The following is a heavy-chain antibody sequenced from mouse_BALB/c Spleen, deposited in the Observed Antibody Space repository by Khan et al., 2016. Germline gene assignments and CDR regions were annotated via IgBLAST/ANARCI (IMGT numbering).Heavy chain of an antibody. CDR2: INTNTGEP. Sequence: QIQLVQSGPELKKPGETVKISCKASGYTFTNYGMNWVKQAPGKGLKWMGWINTNTGEPTYAEEFKGRFAFSLETSSSTAYLQINNLNNEDTATYFCAEDSYGSNWFACWSKGTLVTVSA. J-gene: IGHJ3*01. CDR3: AEDSYGSNWFAC. CDR1: GYTFTNYG. D-gene: IGHD1-1*01. V-gene: IGHV9-3*02.